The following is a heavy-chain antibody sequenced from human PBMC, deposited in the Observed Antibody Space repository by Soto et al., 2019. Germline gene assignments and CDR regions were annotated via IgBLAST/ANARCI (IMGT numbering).Heavy chain of an antibody. CDR2: INHSGTT. CDR3: ARGIGYCSSTNCYSSCHLRFDS. J-gene: IGHJ4*02. Sequence: QVQLQQWGAGLLKTSETLSLTCAVYGGSFSGYYWTWIRQTPGKGLEWIGEINHSGTTKYNPSLKRQVTISIDTSKNQFSLHVSSVTAADTAVYFYARGIGYCSSTNCYSSCHLRFDSWGQGSLVTVSS. D-gene: IGHD2-2*01. V-gene: IGHV4-34*01. CDR1: GGSFSGYY.